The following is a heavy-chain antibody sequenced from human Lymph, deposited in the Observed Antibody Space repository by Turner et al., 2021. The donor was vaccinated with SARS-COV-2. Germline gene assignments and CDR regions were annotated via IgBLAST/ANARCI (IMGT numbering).Heavy chain of an antibody. D-gene: IGHD5-18*01. CDR3: ARDLDTAGGMDV. Sequence: EVQLVASGGCLVQPGGSLSLSCAASGITVSRNYMSWVRQAPGKGLEWVSVIYSGGSSYYADSVKGRFTISRHNSKNTLYLQMNSLRAEDTAVYYCARDLDTAGGMDVWGQGTTVTVSS. CDR2: IYSGGSS. V-gene: IGHV3-53*04. CDR1: GITVSRNY. J-gene: IGHJ6*02.